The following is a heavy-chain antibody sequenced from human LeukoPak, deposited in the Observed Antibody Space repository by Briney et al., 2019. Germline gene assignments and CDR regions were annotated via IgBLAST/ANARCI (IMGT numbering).Heavy chain of an antibody. CDR1: GFTFSSYA. J-gene: IGHJ4*02. V-gene: IGHV3-23*01. D-gene: IGHD4-23*01. CDR3: AKDPTTMVTPYYFDY. Sequence: GESLRLSCAASGFTFSSYAMSWVRQTPGKGREWVTDISGNGGSTYHADSVKGRFTISRDNSKHTLYLQMNSLRAEDTAIYYCAKDPTTMVTPYYFDYWGQRTLVTVSS. CDR2: ISGNGGST.